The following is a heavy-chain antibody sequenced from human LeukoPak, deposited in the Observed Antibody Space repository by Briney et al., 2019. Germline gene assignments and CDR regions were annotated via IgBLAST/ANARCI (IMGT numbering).Heavy chain of an antibody. V-gene: IGHV4-39*01. CDR1: GGSISSSSYY. Sequence: PSETLSLTCTVSGGSISSSSYYWGWIRQPPGQGLEWIGSIYYSGSTYYNPSLKSRVTISVDTSKNQFSLKLSSVTAADTAVYYCARHVSYNSGWADYWGQGTLVTVSS. CDR2: IYYSGST. CDR3: ARHVSYNSGWADY. D-gene: IGHD6-19*01. J-gene: IGHJ4*02.